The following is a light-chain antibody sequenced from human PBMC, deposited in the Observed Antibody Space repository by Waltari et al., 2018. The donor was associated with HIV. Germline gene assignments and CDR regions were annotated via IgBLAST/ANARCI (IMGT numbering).Light chain of an antibody. CDR2: YDS. V-gene: IGLV3-21*04. CDR3: QLWDSSSDHPV. J-gene: IGLJ3*02. Sequence: SYVLTQPPSVSVAPGKTARITWGGNNIGSKSVHWYQQKPGQAPVLVIYYDSDRPSGIPERFSGSNSGSTATLTISRVEAGDEADYYCQLWDSSSDHPVFGGGTKLTVL. CDR1: NIGSKS.